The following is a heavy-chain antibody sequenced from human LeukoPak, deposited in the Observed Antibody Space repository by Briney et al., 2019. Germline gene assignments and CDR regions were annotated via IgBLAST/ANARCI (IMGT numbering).Heavy chain of an antibody. CDR2: INHSGST. D-gene: IGHD3-22*01. CDR1: GGSFSGYY. Sequence: SETLSLTCAVYGGSFSGYYWSWIRQPPGKGLEWIGEINHSGSTNYNPALKRRVTISVDTSKNQFSLKLSTVTAADTAVYYCARMWVYYDSSGYPQGYFDYGGQGTLVTVSS. J-gene: IGHJ4*02. CDR3: ARMWVYYDSSGYPQGYFDY. V-gene: IGHV4-34*01.